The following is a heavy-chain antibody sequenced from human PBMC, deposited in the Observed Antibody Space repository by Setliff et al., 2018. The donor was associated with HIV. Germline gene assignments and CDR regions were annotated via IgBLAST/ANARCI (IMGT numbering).Heavy chain of an antibody. CDR3: MRGRSITIFGVAYFDF. CDR1: GYSISTAYY. D-gene: IGHD3-3*01. V-gene: IGHV4-38-2*01. Sequence: SETLSLTCAVSGYSISTAYYWGWIRQPPGKGLEWIGSVYQSGTTYYNPSLKSRVTISVDMSNNQFSLKVTSVTAADTAVYYCMRGRSITIFGVAYFDFWGQGTQVTVSS. CDR2: VYQSGTT. J-gene: IGHJ4*02.